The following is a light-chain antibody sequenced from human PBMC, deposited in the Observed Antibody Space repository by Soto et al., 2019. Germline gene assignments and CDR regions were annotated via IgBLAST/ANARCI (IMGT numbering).Light chain of an antibody. CDR2: DVN. J-gene: IGLJ2*01. CDR3: TSWTTSKTML. CDR1: RSDIGAYNF. V-gene: IGLV2-14*03. Sequence: QSALTQPASVSGSPGQSITISCTGTRSDIGAYNFVSWYQQHPGEVPKLILYDVNVRPSGVSNRFSGSMSGNTASLPISGLQAEDEVDYYCTSWTTSKTMLFGGGTKLTVL.